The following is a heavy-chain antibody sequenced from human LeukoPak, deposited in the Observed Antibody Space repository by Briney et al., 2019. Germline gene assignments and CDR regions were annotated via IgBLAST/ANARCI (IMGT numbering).Heavy chain of an antibody. V-gene: IGHV1-2*02. D-gene: IGHD2-15*01. CDR2: INPNSGGT. Sequence: ASVKVSCKASGYTFTGYYMHWVRQAPGQGLAWMGWINPNSGGTNYAQKFQGRVTMTRDTSISTAYMELSRLRSDDTAVYYCARAGRISSNWFDPWGQGTLVTVSS. CDR3: ARAGRISSNWFDP. J-gene: IGHJ5*02. CDR1: GYTFTGYY.